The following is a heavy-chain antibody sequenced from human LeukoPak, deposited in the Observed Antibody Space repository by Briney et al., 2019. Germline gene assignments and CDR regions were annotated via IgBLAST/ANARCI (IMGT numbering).Heavy chain of an antibody. D-gene: IGHD2-2*01. CDR3: ARARSGYCSSTSCYYYYYYYMDV. CDR1: GGTFSSYA. V-gene: IGHV1-69*13. CDR2: IIPIFGTA. Sequence: ASVKVSCKASGGTFSSYAISWVRQAPGQGLEWMGGIIPIFGTANYAQKFQGRVTITADESTSTAYMELSSLRSEDTAVYYCARARSGYCSSTSCYYYYYYYMDVWGKGTTVTVSS. J-gene: IGHJ6*03.